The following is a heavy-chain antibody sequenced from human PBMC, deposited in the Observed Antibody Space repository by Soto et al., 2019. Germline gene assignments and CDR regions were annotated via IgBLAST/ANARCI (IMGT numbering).Heavy chain of an antibody. D-gene: IGHD6-13*01. CDR3: AKDSGYTSSWFGGFDP. Sequence: QVQLVESGGGVVQPGRSLRLSCAASGFTFSTYAMHWVRQAPGKGLEWVAVISYDGSNKYYADSVKGRFTISRDNSKNTLYLQMNSLRAVDTAVYYCAKDSGYTSSWFGGFDPWGQGTLVTVSS. V-gene: IGHV3-30*18. J-gene: IGHJ5*02. CDR1: GFTFSTYA. CDR2: ISYDGSNK.